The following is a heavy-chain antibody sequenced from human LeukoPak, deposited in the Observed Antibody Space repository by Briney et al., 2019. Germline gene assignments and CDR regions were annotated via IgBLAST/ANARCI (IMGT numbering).Heavy chain of an antibody. Sequence: GGSLRLSCAASGFTFSSYSMNWVRQAPGKGLEWVSSISSSSSYIYYADSVKGRFTISRDNAKNSLYLQMNSLRAEDTAVYYCARADIVVVVAATGAFDIWGQGTTVTVSS. D-gene: IGHD2-15*01. J-gene: IGHJ3*02. V-gene: IGHV3-21*01. CDR3: ARADIVVVVAATGAFDI. CDR1: GFTFSSYS. CDR2: ISSSSSYI.